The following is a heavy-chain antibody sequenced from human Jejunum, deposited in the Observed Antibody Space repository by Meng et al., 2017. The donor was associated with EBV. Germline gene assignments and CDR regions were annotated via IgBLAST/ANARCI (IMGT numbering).Heavy chain of an antibody. CDR1: GYTFTRNG. D-gene: IGHD4-11*01. CDR2: ISANSGDT. CDR3: AGDVFYRFDS. J-gene: IGHJ4*02. Sequence: QVQLVQSGAEVKKPGASVKVSCKASGYTFTRNGISWVRQAPGQGLEWMGWISANSGDTSYAQKFQGRVTLTTDTSTSTAYMELRSLRSDDSAVYYCAGDVFYRFDSWGQGTLVTVSS. V-gene: IGHV1-18*01.